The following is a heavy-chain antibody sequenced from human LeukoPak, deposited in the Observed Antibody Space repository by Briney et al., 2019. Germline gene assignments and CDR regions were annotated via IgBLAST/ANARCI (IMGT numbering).Heavy chain of an antibody. Sequence: AAVRVSCTASGYTFTIYGIKGVRQAPGQGGEWGGWISPYNDNTNSAQKLHGRVTITPDTSTTTAYMELSSLRADDTAVYYCARTPRRLPSFNWFVPWGQGTLVRLSS. CDR3: ARTPRRLPSFNWFVP. V-gene: IGHV1-18*01. CDR1: GYTFTIYG. CDR2: ISPYNDNT. J-gene: IGHJ5*02.